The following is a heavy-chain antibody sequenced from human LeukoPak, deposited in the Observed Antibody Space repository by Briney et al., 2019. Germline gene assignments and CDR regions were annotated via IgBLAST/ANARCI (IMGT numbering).Heavy chain of an antibody. CDR1: GGSFSGYY. CDR2: INHSGST. D-gene: IGHD1-26*01. Sequence: SETLSLTCAVYGGSFSGYYWSWIRQPPGKGLEWIGEINHSGSTNYNPSLKSRVTISVDTSKNQFSLKLSSVTAADTAVYYCARHNSGSYFYYYYYYMDVWGKGTTVTISS. CDR3: ARHNSGSYFYYYYYYMDV. V-gene: IGHV4-34*01. J-gene: IGHJ6*03.